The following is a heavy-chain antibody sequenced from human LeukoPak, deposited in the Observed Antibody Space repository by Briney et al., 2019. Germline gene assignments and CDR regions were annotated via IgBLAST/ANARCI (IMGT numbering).Heavy chain of an antibody. D-gene: IGHD6-19*01. CDR1: GFTFSSYA. V-gene: IGHV3-23*01. J-gene: IGHJ5*02. Sequence: GGSLRVSCAASGFTFSSYAMSWVRQAPGKGLEWVSAISGSGGSTYYADSVKGRFTISRDNSKNTLYLQMNSLRAEDTAVYYCAKTSQWLDWFDPWGQGTLVTVSS. CDR3: AKTSQWLDWFDP. CDR2: ISGSGGST.